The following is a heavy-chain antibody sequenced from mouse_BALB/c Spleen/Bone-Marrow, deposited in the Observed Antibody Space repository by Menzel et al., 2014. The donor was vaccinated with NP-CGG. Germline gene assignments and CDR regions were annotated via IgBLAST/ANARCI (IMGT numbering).Heavy chain of an antibody. Sequence: EVHLWYSGGGLVHPGGSLRLSCATSGVTFTDYYINWVGPPPRKALERLGFIRNKANGNTTEYSASVKGRFTISRDNSQNILDLQMNSLRAEDSATYFCARDKGRVLFDYWGQCTTLTVSS. V-gene: IGHV7-3*02. CDR3: ARDKGRVLFDY. CDR2: IRNKANGNTT. CDR1: GVTFTDYY. J-gene: IGHJ2*01.